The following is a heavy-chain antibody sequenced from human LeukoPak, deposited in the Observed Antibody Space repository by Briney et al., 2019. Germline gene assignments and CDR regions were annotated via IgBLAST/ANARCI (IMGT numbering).Heavy chain of an antibody. J-gene: IGHJ4*02. Sequence: SETLSLTCTVSGGSISSSSYYWGWIRQPPGKGLEWIGSIYYSGSTYYNPSLKSRVTISVDTSKNQFSLKLSSVTAADTAVYYCARVNRNWGLRPLFDYWGQGTLVTVSS. CDR2: IYYSGST. CDR1: GGSISSSSYY. CDR3: ARVNRNWGLRPLFDY. D-gene: IGHD7-27*01. V-gene: IGHV4-39*01.